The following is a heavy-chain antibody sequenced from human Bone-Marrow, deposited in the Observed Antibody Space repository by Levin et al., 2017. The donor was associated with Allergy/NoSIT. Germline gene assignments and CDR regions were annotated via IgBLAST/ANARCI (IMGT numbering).Heavy chain of an antibody. CDR2: IYYTGST. J-gene: IGHJ4*02. CDR1: GGPISDYY. Sequence: ESLKISCTVSGGPISDYYWSWIRQSPEKGLEWIGYIYYTGSTHYNPSLKSRVTLSVDTSKNQFSLRLSALNAADTAVYYCAGESYSNTSFDFWGQGTLVTVSS. D-gene: IGHD5-18*01. CDR3: AGESYSNTSFDF. V-gene: IGHV4-59*01.